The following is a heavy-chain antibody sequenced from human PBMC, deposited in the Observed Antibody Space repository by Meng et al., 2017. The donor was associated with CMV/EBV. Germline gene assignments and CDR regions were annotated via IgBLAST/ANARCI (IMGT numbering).Heavy chain of an antibody. J-gene: IGHJ6*02. CDR2: IYHSGST. CDR1: GYSISSGYY. Sequence: SETLSLTCTVSGYSISSGYYWGWIRQPPGKGLEWIGSIYHSGSTYYNPSLKSRVTISVDTSKNQFSLKLSSVTAADTAVYYCARGFVRQKVVPAARSNYYYYGMDVWGQGATVTVSS. CDR3: ARGFVRQKVVPAARSNYYYYGMDV. V-gene: IGHV4-38-2*02. D-gene: IGHD2-2*01.